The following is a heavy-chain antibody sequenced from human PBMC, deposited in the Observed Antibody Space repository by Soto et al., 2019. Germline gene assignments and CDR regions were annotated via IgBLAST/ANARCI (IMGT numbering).Heavy chain of an antibody. CDR2: VTGGGHTT. CDR3: ASSSGDLDVYGMDI. D-gene: IGHD3-10*01. Sequence: GGSLRLSCAAPGFTFSRYAMSWVRQAPGKGLEWVSTVTGGGHTTYNADSVNGRFTISRDNSKNTLYLQMSNLRAEDTAIYYCASSSGDLDVYGMDIWGPGTTVTVSS. J-gene: IGHJ6*02. V-gene: IGHV3-23*01. CDR1: GFTFSRYA.